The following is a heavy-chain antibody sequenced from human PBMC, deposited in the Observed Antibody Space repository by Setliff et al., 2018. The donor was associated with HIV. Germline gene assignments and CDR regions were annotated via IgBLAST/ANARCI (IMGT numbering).Heavy chain of an antibody. CDR2: INPETGDP. D-gene: IGHD2-21*01. J-gene: IGHJ4*01. Sequence: ASVKVSCKTSGYRFIGNYLHWVRLAPGQGPEWVGWINPETGDPNYAQKFRGRVLMTRDTSITTAFLPVAKLTSDDTAIYYCATGIPSDLDYWGQGTLVTVSS. CDR1: GYRFIGNY. V-gene: IGHV1-2*02. CDR3: ATGIPSDLDY.